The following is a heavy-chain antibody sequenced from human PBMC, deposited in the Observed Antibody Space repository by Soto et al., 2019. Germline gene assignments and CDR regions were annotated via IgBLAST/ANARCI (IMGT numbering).Heavy chain of an antibody. V-gene: IGHV1-2*04. CDR3: ARGQRTIAAAENWFDP. D-gene: IGHD6-13*01. J-gene: IGHJ5*02. CDR1: GYTFTGYY. CDR2: INPNSGGT. Sequence: QVQLVQSGAEVKKPGASVKVSCKASGYTFTGYYMHWVRQAPGQGLEWMGWINPNSGGTNYAQKFQGWVTMTRDTSISTAYMELSRLRSDDTAVYYCARGQRTIAAAENWFDPWGQGTLVTVSS.